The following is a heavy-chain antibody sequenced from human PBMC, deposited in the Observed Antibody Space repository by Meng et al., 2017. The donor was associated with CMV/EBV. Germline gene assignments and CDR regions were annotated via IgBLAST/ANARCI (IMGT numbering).Heavy chain of an antibody. CDR1: GGSFSGYY. D-gene: IGHD3-3*01. V-gene: IGHV4-34*01. CDR2: INHSGST. CDR3: ARGIFGVVQ. Sequence: SQTLSLTCAVYGGSFSGYYWSWIRQPPGKGLEWIGEINHSGSTNYNPSLKSRVAISVDTSKKQFSLKVSSVTAADTAMYYCARGIFGVVQWGQGTLVTVSS. J-gene: IGHJ4*02.